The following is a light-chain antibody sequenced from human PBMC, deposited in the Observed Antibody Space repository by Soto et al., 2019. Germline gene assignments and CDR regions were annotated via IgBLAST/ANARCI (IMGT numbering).Light chain of an antibody. V-gene: IGLV1-40*01. CDR3: QSYDSSLSVYYV. CDR1: SSNIGAGYD. J-gene: IGLJ1*01. Sequence: QSVLTQPPSVSGAPGQRVTISCTGSSSNIGAGYDVHWYQQLPGTAPKLLIYGNSNRPSGVPDRFSGSKSGTSASLAITGLQAEDEADYYCQSYDSSLSVYYVFGTGNKLTV. CDR2: GNS.